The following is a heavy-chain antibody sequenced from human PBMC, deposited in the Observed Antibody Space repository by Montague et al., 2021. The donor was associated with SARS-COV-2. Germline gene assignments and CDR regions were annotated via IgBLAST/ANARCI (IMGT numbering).Heavy chain of an antibody. Sequence: SETLSLTCTVSGYSISSGYYWGWIRQPPGKGLEWIGSIYHSGSTXXNPXXXSRVTISVDTSKNQFSLKLSSVTAADTAVYYCARDVRYYDFWSGRAQTSPDYWGQGTLATVSS. D-gene: IGHD3-3*01. CDR2: IYHSGST. J-gene: IGHJ4*02. CDR3: ARDVRYYDFWSGRAQTSPDY. V-gene: IGHV4-38-2*02. CDR1: GYSISSGYY.